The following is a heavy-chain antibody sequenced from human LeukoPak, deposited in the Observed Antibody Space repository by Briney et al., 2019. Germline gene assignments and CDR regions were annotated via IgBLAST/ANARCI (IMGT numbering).Heavy chain of an antibody. J-gene: IGHJ4*02. V-gene: IGHV3-53*01. CDR3: ARGDDSGYYDYFDY. CDR1: GFTVDSKY. CDR2: IYTGGNT. Sequence: PGGALRLSCAASGFTVDSKYLSWVRPAPGEGVGWGSTIYTGGNTYYAASVKGRFTISRDFSKNTVFLHMNSLRAEDTAMYYCARGDDSGYYDYFDYWGQGALVTVSS. D-gene: IGHD3-22*01.